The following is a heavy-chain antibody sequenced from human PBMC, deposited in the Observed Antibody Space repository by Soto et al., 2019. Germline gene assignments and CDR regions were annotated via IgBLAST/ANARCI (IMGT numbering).Heavy chain of an antibody. Sequence: QVQLVQSGAEVKKPGASVKVSCRASGYTFKSYAMHWVRQAPGQRLEWMGWINGGNGNTKYSQKFQGRVTITRDTPASTGYMELSSLRSEATAVCYCKGSVLVRGVFTFDYWGQGTLVTVSS. J-gene: IGHJ4*02. D-gene: IGHD3-10*01. CDR1: GYTFKSYA. CDR3: KGSVLVRGVFTFDY. V-gene: IGHV1-3*01. CDR2: INGGNGNT.